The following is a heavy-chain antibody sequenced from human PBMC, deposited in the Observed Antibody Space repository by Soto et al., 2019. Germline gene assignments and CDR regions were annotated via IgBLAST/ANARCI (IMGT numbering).Heavy chain of an antibody. V-gene: IGHV1-18*01. CDR2: ISAYNGNT. J-gene: IGHJ3*02. CDR1: GYTFTSYG. D-gene: IGHD2-15*01. Sequence: QVQLVQSGAEVKKPGASVKVSCKASGYTFTSYGISWVRQAPGQGLEWMGWISAYNGNTNYAQKLQGRVTMTTDTSXXTAYMELRSLRSDDTAVYYCARDRPVVVAAVPFDIWGQGTMVTVSS. CDR3: ARDRPVVVAAVPFDI.